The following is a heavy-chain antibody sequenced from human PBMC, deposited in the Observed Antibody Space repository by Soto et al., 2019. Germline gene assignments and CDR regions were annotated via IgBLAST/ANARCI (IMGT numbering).Heavy chain of an antibody. V-gene: IGHV3-21*01. CDR2: ISSSSSYI. Sequence: PGGSLRLSCAASGFTFSSYSMNWVRQAPGKGLEWVSSISSSSSYIYYADSVKGRFTISRGNAKNSLYLQMNSLRAEDTAVYYCAREGYDFWSGYYTGHYFDYWGQGTLVTVSS. CDR3: AREGYDFWSGYYTGHYFDY. J-gene: IGHJ4*02. D-gene: IGHD3-3*01. CDR1: GFTFSSYS.